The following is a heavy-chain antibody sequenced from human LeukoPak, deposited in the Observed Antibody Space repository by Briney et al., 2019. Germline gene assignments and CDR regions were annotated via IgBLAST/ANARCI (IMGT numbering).Heavy chain of an antibody. CDR3: ARGRGIAAAIDY. CDR2: VNDSGST. V-gene: IGHV4-34*01. D-gene: IGHD6-13*01. Sequence: SETLSLTCIVYGGSFSVYYWSWIRQPPGKGLEWIGEVNDSGSTNYNPSLKSRDTLSVDTSKNQFSLKLSSVTAADTAVYYCARGRGIAAAIDYWGQGTLVTVSS. J-gene: IGHJ4*02. CDR1: GGSFSVYY.